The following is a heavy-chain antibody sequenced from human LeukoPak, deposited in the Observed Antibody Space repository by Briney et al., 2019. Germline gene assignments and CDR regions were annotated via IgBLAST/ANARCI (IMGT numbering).Heavy chain of an antibody. V-gene: IGHV1-24*01. J-gene: IGHJ4*02. CDR1: GYDFTELS. Sequence: ASVKVSCKASGYDFTELSMHWVRQAPGKGLEWMGGFDPEDGETIYAQKFQGRVTMTTDTSTSTAYMELRSLRSDDTAVYYCARDLRTATAQGTAFDYWGQGTLVTVSS. CDR3: ARDLRTATAQGTAFDY. CDR2: FDPEDGET. D-gene: IGHD5/OR15-5a*01.